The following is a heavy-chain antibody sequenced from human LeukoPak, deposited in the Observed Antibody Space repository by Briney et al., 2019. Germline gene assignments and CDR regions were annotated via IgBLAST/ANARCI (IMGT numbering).Heavy chain of an antibody. CDR3: AKDLWGFGGAIVDFDY. V-gene: IGHV3-23*01. Sequence: GGSLRLSCAASGFTFSSYWMSWVRQAPGKGLEWVSAISGSGGSTYYAGSVKGRFTISRDNSKNTLYLQMNSLRAEDTAVYYCAKDLWGFGGAIVDFDYWGQGTLVTVSS. D-gene: IGHD3-16*02. CDR1: GFTFSSYW. CDR2: ISGSGGST. J-gene: IGHJ4*02.